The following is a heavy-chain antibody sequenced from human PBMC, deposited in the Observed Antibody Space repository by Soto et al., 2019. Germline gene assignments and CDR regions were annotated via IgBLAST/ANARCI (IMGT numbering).Heavy chain of an antibody. CDR1: GYTFTSYD. D-gene: IGHD5-12*01. Sequence: EASVKVSCKASGYTFTSYDINWVRQATGQGLEWMGWMNPNSGNTGYAQKFQGRVTMTRNTSISTAYMELSSLRSEDTAVYYCARLYSGYEPYYFDYWGQGTLVTVS. J-gene: IGHJ4*02. CDR2: MNPNSGNT. V-gene: IGHV1-8*01. CDR3: ARLYSGYEPYYFDY.